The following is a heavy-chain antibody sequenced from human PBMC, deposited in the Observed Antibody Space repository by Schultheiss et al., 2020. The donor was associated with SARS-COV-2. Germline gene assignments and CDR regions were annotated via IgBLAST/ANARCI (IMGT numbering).Heavy chain of an antibody. D-gene: IGHD6-19*01. V-gene: IGHV4-30-2*02. Sequence: SQTLSLTCTVSGGSISSGGYSWSWIRQPPGKGLEWIGYIYHSGSTYYNPSLKSRVTISVDTSKTQFSLKLSSVTAADTAMYYCASGRRIAVAGTRFDYWGQGTLVTVSS. CDR1: GGSISSGGYS. CDR3: ASGRRIAVAGTRFDY. CDR2: IYHSGST. J-gene: IGHJ4*02.